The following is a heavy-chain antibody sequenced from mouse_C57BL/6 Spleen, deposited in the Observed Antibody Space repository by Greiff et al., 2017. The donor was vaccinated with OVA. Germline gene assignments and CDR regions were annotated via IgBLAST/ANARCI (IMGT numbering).Heavy chain of an antibody. V-gene: IGHV1-64*01. D-gene: IGHD2-5*01. Sequence: QVHVKQPGAELVKPGASVKLSCKASGYTFTSYWMHWVKQRPGQGLEWIGMIHPNSGSTNYNEKFKSKATLTVDKSSSTAYMQLSSLTSEDSAVYYCARKKGAYSNYVGYYAMDYWGQGTSVTVSS. CDR3: ARKKGAYSNYVGYYAMDY. J-gene: IGHJ4*01. CDR1: GYTFTSYW. CDR2: IHPNSGST.